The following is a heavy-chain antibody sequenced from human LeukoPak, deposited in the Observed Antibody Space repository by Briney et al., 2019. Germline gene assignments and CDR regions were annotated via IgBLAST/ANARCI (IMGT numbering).Heavy chain of an antibody. CDR3: ARGPEYSSSSEVTRFDY. CDR1: GFTFSSHG. Sequence: GGSLRLSCAASGFTFSSHGMHWVRQAPGKGLEWVAVIWYDGSNKYYADSVKGRFTISRDNAKNSLYLQMNSLRAEDTAVYYCARGPEYSSSSEVTRFDYWGQGTLVTVSS. CDR2: IWYDGSNK. D-gene: IGHD6-6*01. V-gene: IGHV3-33*01. J-gene: IGHJ4*02.